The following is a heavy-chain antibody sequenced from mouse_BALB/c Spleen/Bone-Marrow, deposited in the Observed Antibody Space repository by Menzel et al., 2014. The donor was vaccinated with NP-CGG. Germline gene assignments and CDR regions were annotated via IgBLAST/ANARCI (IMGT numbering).Heavy chain of an antibody. CDR3: AAYYYGGSYGFAY. CDR2: IDPANGNT. J-gene: IGHJ3*01. D-gene: IGHD1-1*01. Sequence: EVKLQESGAELVKPGASVKLSCTASGFNIKDTYMHWVKQRPEQGLEWIGRIDPANGNTKYDPKFQGKATITADTSSNTAYLQLSSLTSEDTAVYHCAAYYYGGSYGFAYWGQGTLVTVSA. V-gene: IGHV14-3*02. CDR1: GFNIKDTY.